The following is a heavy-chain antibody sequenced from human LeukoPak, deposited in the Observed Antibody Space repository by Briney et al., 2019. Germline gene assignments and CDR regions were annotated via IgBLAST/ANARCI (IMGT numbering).Heavy chain of an antibody. CDR2: TNTYNGNT. Sequence: ASVRVSCKASGYTLTSYGISWVRQAPGQELVCLGWTNTYNGNTNYAQNFQGRVTMTIDTSTNTAYMELRSLRSDDTAVYYCVRVSSPRGKLDAFDIWGQGTMVTVSS. V-gene: IGHV1-18*01. D-gene: IGHD6-6*01. J-gene: IGHJ3*02. CDR1: GYTLTSYG. CDR3: VRVSSPRGKLDAFDI.